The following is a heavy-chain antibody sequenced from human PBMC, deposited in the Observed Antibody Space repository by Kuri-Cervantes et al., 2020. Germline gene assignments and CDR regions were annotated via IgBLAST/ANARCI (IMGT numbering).Heavy chain of an antibody. V-gene: IGHV1-2*02. CDR3: ARSSITQGYYGMDV. Sequence: ASVKVSCKASGYTFTSYDINWVRQATGQGLEWMGWINPNSGGTNYAQKFQGRVTMTRDTSISTAYMELSRLRSDDTAVYYCARSSITQGYYGMDVWGQGTTVTVSS. CDR1: GYTFTSYD. D-gene: IGHD1-14*01. CDR2: INPNSGGT. J-gene: IGHJ6*02.